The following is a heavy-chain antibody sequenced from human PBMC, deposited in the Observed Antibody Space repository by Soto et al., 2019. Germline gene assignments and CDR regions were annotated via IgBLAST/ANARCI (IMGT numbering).Heavy chain of an antibody. J-gene: IGHJ6*02. Sequence: ASVKVSCKASGYTFTSYYMHWVRQAPGQGLEWMGIINPSGGSTSYAQKFQGRVTMTRDTSTSTVYMELSSLRSEDTAVYYCARDVGFFVVVTASSLYYYGMDVWGQGTTVTVSS. CDR1: GYTFTSYY. D-gene: IGHD2-21*02. CDR3: ARDVGFFVVVTASSLYYYGMDV. V-gene: IGHV1-46*01. CDR2: INPSGGST.